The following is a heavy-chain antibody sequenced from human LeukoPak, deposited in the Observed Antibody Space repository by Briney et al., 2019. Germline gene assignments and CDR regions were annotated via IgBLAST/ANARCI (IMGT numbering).Heavy chain of an antibody. Sequence: SETLSLTCTVSGGSISSSSYYWGWIRQPPGKGLEWIGSIYYSGSTYYNPSLKSRVTISVDTSKNQFSLKLSSVTAADTAVYYCARRPAAAGKDYFDYWGQGTLVTVSS. J-gene: IGHJ4*02. CDR1: GGSISSSSYY. D-gene: IGHD6-13*01. CDR3: ARRPAAAGKDYFDY. V-gene: IGHV4-39*07. CDR2: IYYSGST.